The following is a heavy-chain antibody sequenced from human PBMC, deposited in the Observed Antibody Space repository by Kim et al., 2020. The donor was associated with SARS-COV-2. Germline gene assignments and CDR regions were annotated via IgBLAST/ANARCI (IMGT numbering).Heavy chain of an antibody. D-gene: IGHD4-17*01. CDR2: INPNSGGT. V-gene: IGHV1-2*06. CDR1: GYTFTGYY. J-gene: IGHJ1*01. CDR3: ARGLYWTTVVTLFQH. Sequence: ASVKVSCKASGYTFTGYYMHWVRQAPGQGLEWMGRINPNSGGTNYAQKFQGRVTMTRDTSISTAYMELSRLRSDDTAVYYCARGLYWTTVVTLFQHWGQGTLVTVSS.